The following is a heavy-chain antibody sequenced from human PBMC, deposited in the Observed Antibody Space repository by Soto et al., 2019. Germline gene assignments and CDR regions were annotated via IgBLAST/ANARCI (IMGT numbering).Heavy chain of an antibody. Sequence: QVQLVQSGSEVKKPGSSVRVSCKASGGSVSNSAISWLRQAPGQGLEWMGGIIPIFGPAIYARKFQGRFTNRAEEATGTAYMELNNVRSDDTAMYYCGRGSSLTKVEYWGQGTLVTVSS. CDR2: IIPIFGPA. V-gene: IGHV1-69*01. D-gene: IGHD6-6*01. CDR3: GRGSSLTKVEY. CDR1: GGSVSNSA. J-gene: IGHJ4*02.